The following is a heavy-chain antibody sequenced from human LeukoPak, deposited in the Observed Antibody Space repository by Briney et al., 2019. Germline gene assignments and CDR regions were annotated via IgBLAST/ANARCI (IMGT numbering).Heavy chain of an antibody. CDR1: GYTFTSYG. V-gene: IGHV1-18*01. Sequence: VASVKVSCKASGYTFTSYGISWVRQAPGQGLEWMGWISAYNGNTNYAQKLQGRVTMTTDTSTSTAYMELRSLRSDDTAVYYCARGDFWSGYYSHYYMDVWGKGTTVTVSS. J-gene: IGHJ6*03. CDR2: ISAYNGNT. CDR3: ARGDFWSGYYSHYYMDV. D-gene: IGHD3-3*01.